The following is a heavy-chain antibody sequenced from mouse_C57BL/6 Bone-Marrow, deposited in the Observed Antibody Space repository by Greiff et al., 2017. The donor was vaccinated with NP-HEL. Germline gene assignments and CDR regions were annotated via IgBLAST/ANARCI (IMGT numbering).Heavy chain of an antibody. D-gene: IGHD2-4*01. J-gene: IGHJ2*01. V-gene: IGHV1-55*01. CDR2: IYPGSGST. CDR3: ARRGYYDYDDGFDY. CDR1: GYTFTSYW. Sequence: QVQLQQPGAELVKPGASVKMSCKASGYTFTSYWLTWVKQRPGQGLEWIGDIYPGSGSTNYNEKFKSKATLTVDTSSSTAYMQLSSLTSEDSAVDYCARRGYYDYDDGFDYWGQGTTLTVSS.